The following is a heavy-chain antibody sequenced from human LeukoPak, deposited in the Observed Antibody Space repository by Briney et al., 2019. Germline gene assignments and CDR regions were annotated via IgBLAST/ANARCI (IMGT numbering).Heavy chain of an antibody. D-gene: IGHD6-19*01. V-gene: IGHV3-7*04. CDR2: IDQDGSVK. Sequence: GGPLRLSCAASGFTFSNYWMSWVRQAPGKGLEWVANIDQDGSVKYYVDSVKGRFTISRANAKNSLYLQMNSLRAEDTAVYYCARDLSSLAPSFDNWGQGTLVTVSS. CDR1: GFTFSNYW. CDR3: ARDLSSLAPSFDN. J-gene: IGHJ4*02.